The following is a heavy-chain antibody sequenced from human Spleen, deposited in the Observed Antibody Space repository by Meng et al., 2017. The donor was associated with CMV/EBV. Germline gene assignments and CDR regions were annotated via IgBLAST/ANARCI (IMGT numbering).Heavy chain of an antibody. CDR1: GYTFTGYS. Sequence: QVQLVQSGAEVKKPGAAVKVSCKASGYTFTGYSLHWVRQAPGQGLEWMGRINPDNGDTKESQQFQGRVTMTRDTSIRTAYMELTRLKSGDTAVYYCARSGGTYGYSFDTWGQGTLVTVSS. CDR3: ARSGGTYGYSFDT. V-gene: IGHV1-2*06. CDR2: INPDNGDT. D-gene: IGHD5-18*01. J-gene: IGHJ4*02.